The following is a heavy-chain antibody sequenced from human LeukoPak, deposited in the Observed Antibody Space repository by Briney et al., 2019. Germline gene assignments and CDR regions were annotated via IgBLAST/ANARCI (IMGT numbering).Heavy chain of an antibody. CDR2: ISWNSGSI. Sequence: GRSLRLSCAASGFTFDDYAMHWVRQAPGKGLEWVSGISWNSGSIGYADSVKGRFTISRDNAKNSLYLQMNSLRAEDTAVYYCAANWGSDYWGQGTLVTVSS. J-gene: IGHJ4*02. CDR1: GFTFDDYA. D-gene: IGHD7-27*01. CDR3: AANWGSDY. V-gene: IGHV3-9*01.